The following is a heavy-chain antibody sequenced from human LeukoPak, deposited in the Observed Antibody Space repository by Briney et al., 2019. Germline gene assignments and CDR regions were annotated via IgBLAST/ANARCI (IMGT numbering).Heavy chain of an antibody. D-gene: IGHD6-13*01. CDR2: IKQDGSEK. Sequence: PGGSLRLSCAASGFTFSSYWMSWVRQAPGKGLEWVANIKQDGSEKYYADSVKGRFTISRDNSKNTLYLQMNSLRAEDTAVYYCAKEFKQQLGVDYWGQGTLVTVSS. V-gene: IGHV3-7*01. J-gene: IGHJ4*02. CDR3: AKEFKQQLGVDY. CDR1: GFTFSSYW.